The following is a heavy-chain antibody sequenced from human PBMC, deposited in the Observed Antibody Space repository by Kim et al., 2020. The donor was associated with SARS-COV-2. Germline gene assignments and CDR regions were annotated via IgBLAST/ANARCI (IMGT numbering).Heavy chain of an antibody. CDR1: GFTFSTYW. V-gene: IGHV3-7*01. CDR2: IREDGSEK. Sequence: GSLRLSCAASGFTFSTYWMSWVRQAPGKGLEWVANIREDGSEKYYVDSVKGRFTVSRDNAKNSLYLHMNSLKAEDTAMYYCAREEDIVEGSAFLTVFDI. CDR3: AREEDIVEGSAFLTVFDI. D-gene: IGHD2-2*01. J-gene: IGHJ3*02.